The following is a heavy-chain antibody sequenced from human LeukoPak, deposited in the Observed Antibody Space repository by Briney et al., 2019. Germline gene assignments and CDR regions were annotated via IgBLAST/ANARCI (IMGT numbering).Heavy chain of an antibody. Sequence: DPSQTLSLTCTVSGGSISSGSYYWSWIRQPAGKGLEWIGRIYTSGGTNYNPSLKSRVTISVDTSKNQFSLKLSSVTAADTAVYYCARDRAPDYGHTGPGYYYYYMDVWGKGTTVTVSS. V-gene: IGHV4-61*02. J-gene: IGHJ6*03. D-gene: IGHD4-17*01. CDR1: GGSISSGSYY. CDR2: IYTSGGT. CDR3: ARDRAPDYGHTGPGYYYYYMDV.